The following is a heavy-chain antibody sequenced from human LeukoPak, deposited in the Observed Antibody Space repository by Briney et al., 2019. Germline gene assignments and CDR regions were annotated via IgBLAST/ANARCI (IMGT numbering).Heavy chain of an antibody. CDR1: GFTFSSYA. J-gene: IGHJ4*02. V-gene: IGHV3-21*01. CDR2: ISSSSSYI. Sequence: GGSLRLSCAASGFTFSSYAMSWVRQAPGKGLEWVSSISSSSSYIYYADSVKGRFTISRDNAKNSLYLQMNSLRAEDTAVYYCARDPSYYYDSSGYSSFDYWGQGTLVTVSS. D-gene: IGHD3-22*01. CDR3: ARDPSYYYDSSGYSSFDY.